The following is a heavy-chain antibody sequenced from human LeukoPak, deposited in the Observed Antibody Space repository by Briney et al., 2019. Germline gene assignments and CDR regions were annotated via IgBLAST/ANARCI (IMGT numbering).Heavy chain of an antibody. Sequence: PGGSLRLACAASGFTFPTFNMHWVRQAPGRGLQWLSFIRHDEYNRYYADSVKGRFTISKVNSTNTLYLQMNRLRPEDTAVYYRARSFGSGTYLDSWGQGTLVTVSS. J-gene: IGHJ4*02. CDR3: ARSFGSGTYLDS. CDR1: GFTFPTFN. V-gene: IGHV3-30*02. D-gene: IGHD3-10*01. CDR2: IRHDEYNR.